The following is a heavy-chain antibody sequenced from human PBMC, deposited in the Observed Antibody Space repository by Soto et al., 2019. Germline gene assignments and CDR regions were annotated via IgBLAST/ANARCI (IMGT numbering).Heavy chain of an antibody. V-gene: IGHV3-7*01. CDR3: ARARKGYYYYYMDV. J-gene: IGHJ6*03. Sequence: GSLRLSCAASGFTFSSYWMSWVRQAPGKGLEWVANIKQDGSEKYYVDSVKGRFTISRDNAKNSLYLQMNSLRAEDTAVYYCARARKGYYYYYMDVWGKGTTVTVSS. CDR2: IKQDGSEK. CDR1: GFTFSSYW.